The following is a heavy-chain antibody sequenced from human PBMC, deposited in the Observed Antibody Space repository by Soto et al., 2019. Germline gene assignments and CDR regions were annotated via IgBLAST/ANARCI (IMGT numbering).Heavy chain of an antibody. D-gene: IGHD3-10*01. CDR3: AREDRGGDYYYGMDV. CDR2: INAGNGNT. Sequence: GASVKVSCKASGYTFTSYAMHWVRQAPGQRLEWMGWINAGNGNTKYSQKFQGRVTITRDTSASTAYMELSSLRSEDTAVYYCAREDRGGDYYYGMDVWGQGTTVTVSS. CDR1: GYTFTSYA. J-gene: IGHJ6*02. V-gene: IGHV1-3*01.